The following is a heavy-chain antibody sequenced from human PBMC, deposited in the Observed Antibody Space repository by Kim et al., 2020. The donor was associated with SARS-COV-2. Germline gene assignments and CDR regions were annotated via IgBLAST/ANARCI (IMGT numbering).Heavy chain of an antibody. Sequence: KYYAESVKGRFTISRDNSKNALYLQRNSLRAEDTAVYYGAKDNSSPWSFDYGGQRTLVTVSS. D-gene: IGHD6-6*01. J-gene: IGHJ4*02. CDR3: AKDNSSPWSFDY. V-gene: IGHV3-30*02. CDR2: K.